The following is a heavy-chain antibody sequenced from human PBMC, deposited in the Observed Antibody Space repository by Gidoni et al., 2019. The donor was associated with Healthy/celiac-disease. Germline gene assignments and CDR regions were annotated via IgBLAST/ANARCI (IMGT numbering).Heavy chain of an antibody. D-gene: IGHD2-2*01. CDR3: ARYVVPAASDWYYYYYMDV. CDR1: GCSISSYY. Sequence: QVQLQESGPGLVKPSETLSLTCTVPGCSISSYYWSWIRQPPGKGLEWIGYIYYSGSTNYNPSLKSRVTISVDTSKNQFSLKLSSVTAADTAVYYCARYVVPAASDWYYYYYMDVWGKGTTVTVSS. V-gene: IGHV4-59*01. J-gene: IGHJ6*03. CDR2: IYYSGST.